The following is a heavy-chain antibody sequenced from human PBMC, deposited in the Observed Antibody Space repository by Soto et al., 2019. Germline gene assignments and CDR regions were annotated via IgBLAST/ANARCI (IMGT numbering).Heavy chain of an antibody. D-gene: IGHD6-25*01. Sequence: QVQLVQSGAEVKKPGSSVKVSCKASGGTFSSYAISWVRQAPGQGLEWMGGIIPIFGTANYAQKFQGRVTITADESTSAAYLELSSLRSEDKAVYYCARALFPEQRPLWGGPTGWFGPWGQGTLVSVSS. CDR1: GGTFSSYA. CDR2: IIPIFGTA. CDR3: ARALFPEQRPLWGGPTGWFGP. V-gene: IGHV1-69*01. J-gene: IGHJ5*02.